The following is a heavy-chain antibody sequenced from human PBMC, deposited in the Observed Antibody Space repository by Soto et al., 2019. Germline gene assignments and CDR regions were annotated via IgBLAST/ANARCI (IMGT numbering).Heavy chain of an antibody. CDR1: GCTFDDYA. CDR3: ANAASGAGGSSYQ. CDR2: MSWNSGSI. J-gene: IGHJ4*02. Sequence: PWRSLRLSCVASGCTFDDYAMHWVRQAPGKGLEWVSGMSWNSGSIGYADSVKGRFTISRDNAKNYLYLQMKSLRVEDTALYYCANAASGAGGSSYQWGKGTLVTISS. V-gene: IGHV3-9*01. D-gene: IGHD1-26*01.